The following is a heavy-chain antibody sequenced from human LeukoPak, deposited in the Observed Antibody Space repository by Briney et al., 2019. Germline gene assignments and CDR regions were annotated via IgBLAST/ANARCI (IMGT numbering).Heavy chain of an antibody. V-gene: IGHV3-7*01. CDR2: IKQDGSEK. Sequence: PGGSLRLSCAASGFTFSSYWMSWVRQAPGKGLEWVANIKQDGSEKYYVDSVKGRFTISRDNAKNSLYLQMNSLRAEDTALYYCAREGFTFGGASGPWGAFDIWGQGTMVTVSS. D-gene: IGHD3-16*01. CDR1: GFTFSSYW. CDR3: AREGFTFGGASGPWGAFDI. J-gene: IGHJ3*02.